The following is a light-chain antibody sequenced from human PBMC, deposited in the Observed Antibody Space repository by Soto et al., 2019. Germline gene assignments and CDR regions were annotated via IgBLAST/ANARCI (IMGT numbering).Light chain of an antibody. CDR2: GAS. CDR3: QQHNKWPLT. J-gene: IGKJ4*01. CDR1: QSVSRN. Sequence: EIVMTQSPATLSVSPGERATLSCRASQSVSRNLAWYQQKPGQAPRLLIYGASTRATGFPARFSGSGSGTDFTLTISSLQSEDFAVYYCQQHNKWPLTFGGGTKVEI. V-gene: IGKV3-15*01.